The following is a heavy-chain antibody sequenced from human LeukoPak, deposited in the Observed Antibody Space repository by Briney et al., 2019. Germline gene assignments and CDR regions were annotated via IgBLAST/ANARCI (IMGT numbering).Heavy chain of an antibody. J-gene: IGHJ4*02. CDR1: GFTFDDYA. CDR2: ISWNSGSK. V-gene: IGHV3-9*01. Sequence: GRSLRLSCAASGFTFDDYAMHWVRQAPGKGLEWVSGISWNSGSKGYADSVKGRFTISRDNAKNSLYLQMNSLRTEDTALYYCAKDRTSPSGIAVAGTYDYWGQGTLVAVSS. CDR3: AKDRTSPSGIAVAGTYDY. D-gene: IGHD6-19*01.